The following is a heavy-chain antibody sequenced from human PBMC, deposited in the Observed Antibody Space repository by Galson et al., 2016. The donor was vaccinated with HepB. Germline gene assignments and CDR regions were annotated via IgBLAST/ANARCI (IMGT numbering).Heavy chain of an antibody. V-gene: IGHV6-1*01. Sequence: CAISGDSVSNSNVAWNWIRQSPSRGLGWLGGTYKRSKWHTDYAGSVKSRMTINTDTVRNQFSLQLQSVTPEDTAVYYCARVATAVRSGWKTLAPRFYYSGVGVWGHGTTVTVSS. CDR3: ARVATAVRSGWKTLAPRFYYSGVGV. CDR1: GDSVSNSNVA. CDR2: TYKRSKWHT. D-gene: IGHD6-19*01. J-gene: IGHJ6*02.